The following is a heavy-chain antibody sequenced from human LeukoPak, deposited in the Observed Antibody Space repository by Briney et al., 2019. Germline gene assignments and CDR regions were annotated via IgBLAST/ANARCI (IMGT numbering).Heavy chain of an antibody. CDR2: ISGSGGNT. CDR3: AKLPVSYSSGWSVFDY. D-gene: IGHD6-19*01. CDR1: GFTFSSYA. J-gene: IGHJ4*02. Sequence: GGSLRLPCAASGFTFSSYAMSWVRQAPGKGLEWVSGISGSGGNTYYADSVKGRFTISRDNSKNTLYLQMNSLRAEDTAVYYCAKLPVSYSSGWSVFDYWGQGNLVTVSS. V-gene: IGHV3-23*01.